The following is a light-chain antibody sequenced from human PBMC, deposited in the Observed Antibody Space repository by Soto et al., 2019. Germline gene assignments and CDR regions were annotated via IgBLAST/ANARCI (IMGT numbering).Light chain of an antibody. CDR3: QHYDSSRT. CDR2: GS. Sequence: EIVMTQSPATLSVSPGERATLSCRASQSISSDLAWYQQKPGQAPRLLIYGSTRATGIPARFSGSGSGTEFTLTISRLEPEDFAVYYCQHYDSSRTFGQGTKWIS. J-gene: IGKJ1*01. V-gene: IGKV3-15*01. CDR1: QSISSD.